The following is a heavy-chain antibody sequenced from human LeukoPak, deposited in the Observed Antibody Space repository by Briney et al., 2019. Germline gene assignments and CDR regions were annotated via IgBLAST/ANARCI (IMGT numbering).Heavy chain of an antibody. D-gene: IGHD1-1*01. Sequence: ASVKVSCKASGYTFTSHDINWVRQATGQGLEWMGWMNPNSGNTGYAQKFQGRVTMTRNTSISTAYMELSSLRSEDTAVYYCARAMGRTGTTFWFDPWGQGTLVTVSS. V-gene: IGHV1-8*01. CDR2: MNPNSGNT. CDR1: GYTFTSHD. CDR3: ARAMGRTGTTFWFDP. J-gene: IGHJ5*02.